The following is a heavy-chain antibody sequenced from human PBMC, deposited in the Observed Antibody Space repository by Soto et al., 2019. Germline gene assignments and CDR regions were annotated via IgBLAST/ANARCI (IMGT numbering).Heavy chain of an antibody. CDR3: ASVGSSHYYYYYGMDV. V-gene: IGHV1-69*01. J-gene: IGHJ6*02. CDR2: IIPIFGTA. D-gene: IGHD6-6*01. Sequence: QVQLVQSGAEVKKPGSSVKVSCKASGGTFSSYAISRVRQVPGQGLEWMGGIIPIFGTAIYAQKVQGRVTITADESTSTAYMELSSLRSEDTAVYYWASVGSSHYYYYYGMDVWGQGTTVTVCS. CDR1: GGTFSSYA.